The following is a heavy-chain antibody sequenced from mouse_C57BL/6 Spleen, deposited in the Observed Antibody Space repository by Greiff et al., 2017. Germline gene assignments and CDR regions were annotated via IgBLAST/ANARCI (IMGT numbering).Heavy chain of an antibody. D-gene: IGHD1-1*01. Sequence: VQLQQPGAELVMPGASVKLSCKASGYTFTSYWMHWVKQRPGQGLEWIGEIDPSDSYTNYNQKFKGKSTLTVDKSSSTAYMQLSSLTSEDSAVYYCASSLITTVVDRYFDVWGTGTTVTVSS. CDR1: GYTFTSYW. CDR2: IDPSDSYT. V-gene: IGHV1-69*01. J-gene: IGHJ1*03. CDR3: ASSLITTVVDRYFDV.